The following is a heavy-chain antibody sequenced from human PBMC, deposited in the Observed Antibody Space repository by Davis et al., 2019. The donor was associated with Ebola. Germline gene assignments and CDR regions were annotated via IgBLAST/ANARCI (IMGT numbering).Heavy chain of an antibody. V-gene: IGHV1-18*01. J-gene: IGHJ6*02. CDR1: GYPFLNYG. CDR2: ITTYNDNA. D-gene: IGHD3-22*01. Sequence: AASVKVSCKTSGYPFLNYGINWVRQAPGQGLEWIGWITTYNDNANYAQKFQGRVTMTRDTSTSTVYMELSSLRSEDTAVYYCARGSRRDLTMIVVNYYYGMDVWGQGTTVTVSS. CDR3: ARGSRRDLTMIVVNYYYGMDV.